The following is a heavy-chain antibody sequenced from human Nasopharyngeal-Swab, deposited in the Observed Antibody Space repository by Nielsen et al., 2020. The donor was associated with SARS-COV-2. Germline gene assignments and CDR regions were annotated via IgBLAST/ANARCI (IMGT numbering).Heavy chain of an antibody. Sequence: GGSLRLSYAASGFTVSSNYMSWVRQAPGKGLEWVSVIYSGGSTYYADSVKGRFTISRDNSKNTLYLQMNSLRAEDTAVYYCARDGSGYSYGLLDYWGQGTLVTVSS. CDR3: ARDGSGYSYGLLDY. J-gene: IGHJ4*02. CDR2: IYSGGST. D-gene: IGHD5-18*01. V-gene: IGHV3-66*01. CDR1: GFTVSSNY.